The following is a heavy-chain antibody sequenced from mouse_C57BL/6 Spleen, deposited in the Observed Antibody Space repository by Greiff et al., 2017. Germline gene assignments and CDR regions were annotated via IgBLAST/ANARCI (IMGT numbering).Heavy chain of an antibody. Sequence: QVQLQQPGAELVKPGASVKLSCKASGYTFTSYWMQWVKQRPGPGLEWIGEIDPSDSYTNYNQKFKGKATLTVDTSSSTAYMQLSSLTSEDSAVYYCAREGLDVWGTGTTVTVSS. CDR1: GYTFTSYW. CDR3: AREGLDV. CDR2: IDPSDSYT. J-gene: IGHJ1*03. V-gene: IGHV1-50*01.